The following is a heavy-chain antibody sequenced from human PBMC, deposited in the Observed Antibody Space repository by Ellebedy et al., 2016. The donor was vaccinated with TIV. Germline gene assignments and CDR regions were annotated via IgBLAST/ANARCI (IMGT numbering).Heavy chain of an antibody. Sequence: GGSLRLSCAASGFTFSSYAMHWVRQAPGKGLEWVAVISYDGSNKYYADSVKGRFTISRDNSKNTLYLQMNSLRAEDTAVYYCAKRSYFDSWGQGTLVTVSS. V-gene: IGHV3-30*07. CDR2: ISYDGSNK. D-gene: IGHD3-16*01. J-gene: IGHJ4*02. CDR3: AKRSYFDS. CDR1: GFTFSSYA.